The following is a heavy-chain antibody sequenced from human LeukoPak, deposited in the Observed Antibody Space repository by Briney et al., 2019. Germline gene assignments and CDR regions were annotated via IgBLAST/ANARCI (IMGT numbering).Heavy chain of an antibody. V-gene: IGHV1-69*01. J-gene: IGHJ6*03. CDR2: IIPIFGTA. CDR1: RGTFSSYA. D-gene: IGHD6-13*01. CDR3: ARGIAGQYYYYMDV. Sequence: ASVKVSCKASRGTFSSYAISWVRQAPGQGLEWMGGIIPIFGTANYAQKFQGRVTITADESTSTAYMELSSLRSEDTAVYYCARGIAGQYYYYMDVWGKGTTVTVSS.